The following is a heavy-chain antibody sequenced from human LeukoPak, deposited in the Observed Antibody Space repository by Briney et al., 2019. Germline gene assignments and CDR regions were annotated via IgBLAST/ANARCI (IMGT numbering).Heavy chain of an antibody. V-gene: IGHV3-21*01. Sequence: GGSLRLSCAASGFTFSSYSMNWVRQAPGKGRVWVSSISSSSSYIYYADSVKGRFTISRDNAKNSLYLQMNSLRAEDTAVYYCARDQDIVVVPAARIDYWGQGTLSPSPQ. CDR3: ARDQDIVVVPAARIDY. CDR1: GFTFSSYS. D-gene: IGHD2-2*01. J-gene: IGHJ4*02. CDR2: ISSSSSYI.